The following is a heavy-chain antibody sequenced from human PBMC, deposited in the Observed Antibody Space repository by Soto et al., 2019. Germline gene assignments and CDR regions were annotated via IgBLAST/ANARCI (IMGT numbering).Heavy chain of an antibody. CDR2: INPSGGST. CDR1: GYTFTCYY. CDR3: ARAYDILTGYYSY. D-gene: IGHD3-9*01. Sequence: ASVKVCCKASGYTFTCYYMYWVRQAPGQGLEWMGIINPSGGSTSYAQKFQGRVTMTRDTSTSTVYMELSSLRSEDTAVYYCARAYDILTGYYSYWGQGTLVTVS. J-gene: IGHJ4*02. V-gene: IGHV1-46*01.